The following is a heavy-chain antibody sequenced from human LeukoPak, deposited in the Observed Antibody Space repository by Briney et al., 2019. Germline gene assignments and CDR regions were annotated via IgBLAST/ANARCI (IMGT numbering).Heavy chain of an antibody. J-gene: IGHJ4*02. Sequence: GRSLRLSCTASGFTFGDYLMSWFRQAPGKGLEWIGFISGGTTEYAASVKGRFIISRDDSTSIAYLQMNSLTTEDTAVYYCSRGSGWLSVYWGQGTLVTVSS. V-gene: IGHV3-49*03. CDR3: SRGSGWLSVY. CDR1: GFTFGDYL. D-gene: IGHD6-19*01. CDR2: ISGGTT.